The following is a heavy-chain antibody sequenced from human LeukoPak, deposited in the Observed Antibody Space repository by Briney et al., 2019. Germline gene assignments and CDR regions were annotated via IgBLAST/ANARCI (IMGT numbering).Heavy chain of an antibody. CDR3: VRDFRSADY. V-gene: IGHV3-74*01. CDR2: ICPDGTGI. CDR1: GFTFSSYG. Sequence: PGGSLRLSCAASGFTFSSYGMHWVRQAPGKGPMWVSRICPDGTGISYADSVKARFTTSRDNDKNTVYLQMNGLREEDTAVYYCVRDFRSADYWGQGTLVTVSS. J-gene: IGHJ4*02.